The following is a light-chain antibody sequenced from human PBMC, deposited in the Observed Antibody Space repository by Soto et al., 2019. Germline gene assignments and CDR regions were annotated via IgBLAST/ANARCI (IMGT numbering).Light chain of an antibody. CDR3: QHCATWPPQA. CDR1: QIVSMF. CDR2: DAS. J-gene: IGKJ2*01. V-gene: IGKV3-11*01. Sequence: IVLTQSPATLSLSPGERATLSCRASQIVSMFLTWYQQIPGPAPRLVMYDASNRAAVVPVRFSGSGSGTDFTLTISILAPENSAAYYCQHCATWPPQAFGQGTQLEIE.